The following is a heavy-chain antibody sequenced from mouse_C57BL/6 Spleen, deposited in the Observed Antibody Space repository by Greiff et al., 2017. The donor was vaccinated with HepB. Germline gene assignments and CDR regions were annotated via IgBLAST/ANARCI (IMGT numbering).Heavy chain of an antibody. CDR1: GYTFTSYW. Sequence: QVQLQQPGAELVMPGASVKLSCTASGYTFTSYWMHWVKQRPGQGLEWIGEIDPSDSYTNYNQKFKGKSTLTVDKSSSTAYMQLSSLTSEDSAVYYCARGGTVVAPSWFAYWGQGTLVTVSA. CDR2: IDPSDSYT. J-gene: IGHJ3*01. D-gene: IGHD1-1*01. CDR3: ARGGTVVAPSWFAY. V-gene: IGHV1-69*01.